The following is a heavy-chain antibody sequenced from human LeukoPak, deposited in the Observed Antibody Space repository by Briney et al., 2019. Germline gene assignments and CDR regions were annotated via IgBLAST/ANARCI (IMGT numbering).Heavy chain of an antibody. CDR3: ARLELGVQEAGTDY. J-gene: IGHJ4*02. CDR1: GGSISSSSYY. Sequence: SETLSLTCTVSGGSISSSSYYWGWIRQPPGKGLEWIGSIYYRGSTYYNPSLKSRVTISVDTSKNQFSLKLSSVTAADTVVYYCARLELGVQEAGTDYWGQGTLVTVSS. CDR2: IYYRGST. V-gene: IGHV4-39*01. D-gene: IGHD6-13*01.